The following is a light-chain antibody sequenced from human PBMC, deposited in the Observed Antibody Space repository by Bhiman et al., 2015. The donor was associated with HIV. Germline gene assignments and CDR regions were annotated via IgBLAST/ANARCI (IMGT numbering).Light chain of an antibody. J-gene: IGLJ1*01. CDR1: SSNIGNNY. CDR2: GNV. Sequence: QSLLTQPPSVSAAPGQKVTISCSGSSSNIGNNYVSWYQQLPGTAPKLLIYGNVLRPSRVPDRFSGSKSGTSATLGITGLQTGDEADYYCATWDSSLSAGGVFGTGTKVTVL. CDR3: ATWDSSLSAGGV. V-gene: IGLV1-51*01.